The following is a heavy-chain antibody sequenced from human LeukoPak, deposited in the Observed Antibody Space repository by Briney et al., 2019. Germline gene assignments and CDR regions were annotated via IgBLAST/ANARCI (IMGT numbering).Heavy chain of an antibody. Sequence: GGSLRLSCAASGFTFSSYGMHWVRQAPGKGLEWVSVIYSGGSTYYADSVKGRFTISRDNSKNTLYLQMNSLRAEDTAVYYCAREGYYYDSSGYRRSIDYWGQGTLVTVSS. CDR2: IYSGGST. V-gene: IGHV3-66*01. CDR1: GFTFSSYG. CDR3: AREGYYYDSSGYRRSIDY. J-gene: IGHJ4*02. D-gene: IGHD3-22*01.